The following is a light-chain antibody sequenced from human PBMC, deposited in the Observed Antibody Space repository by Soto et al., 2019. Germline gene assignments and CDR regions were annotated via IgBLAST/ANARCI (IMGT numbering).Light chain of an antibody. CDR1: SSDIGDYTH. CDR2: EVS. V-gene: IGLV2-14*01. CDR3: CSYTSISTSAV. Sequence: QSALTQPASVSGSPGQSITISCTGTSSDIGDYTHVSWYQQHPGKAPKLIIYEVSDRPSGVSNRFSGSKSGNTASLTISGLQTEDEADYYCCSYTSISTSAVFGGGIKLTVL. J-gene: IGLJ2*01.